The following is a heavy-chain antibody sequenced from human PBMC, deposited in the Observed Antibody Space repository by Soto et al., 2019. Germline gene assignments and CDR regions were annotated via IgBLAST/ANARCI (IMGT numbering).Heavy chain of an antibody. V-gene: IGHV1-18*01. Sequence: QVQLVQSGAEVKKPGASVKVSCTVSGYTFTSYGISWVRQAPGQGLEWMGWISAYNGNTNYAQRLQGRVTLTTDTSTSTAYMELRSLRSNDTAVYFCARDLALTVNTAQEFDYWGEGTRVTVSS. D-gene: IGHD5-18*01. CDR1: GYTFTSYG. CDR2: ISAYNGNT. J-gene: IGHJ4*02. CDR3: ARDLALTVNTAQEFDY.